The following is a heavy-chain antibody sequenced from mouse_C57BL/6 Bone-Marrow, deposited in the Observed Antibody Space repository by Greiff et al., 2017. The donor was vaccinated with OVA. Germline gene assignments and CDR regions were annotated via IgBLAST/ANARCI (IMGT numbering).Heavy chain of an antibody. J-gene: IGHJ4*01. CDR2: IDPENGDT. V-gene: IGHV14-4*01. CDR1: GFNIKDDY. D-gene: IGHD2-3*01. Sequence: EVQRVESGAELVRPGASVKLSCTASGFNIKDDYMHWVKQRPEQGLEWIGWIDPENGDTEYASKFQGKATITADTSSNTAYLQLSSLTSEDTAVYYCTTERWLLRVSPIYAMDYWGQGTSVTVSS. CDR3: TTERWLLRVSPIYAMDY.